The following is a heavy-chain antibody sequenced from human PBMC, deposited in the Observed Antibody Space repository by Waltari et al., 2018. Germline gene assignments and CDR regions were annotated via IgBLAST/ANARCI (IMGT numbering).Heavy chain of an antibody. CDR3: AKRAYDSSGPLDY. CDR1: GFTFDDYA. CDR2: ISWNSGSI. V-gene: IGHV3-9*01. J-gene: IGHJ4*02. D-gene: IGHD3-22*01. Sequence: EVQLVESGGGLVQPGRSLRLSCAASGFTFDDYAMQWVRQAPGKGLEWVSGISWNSGSIGYAYSVKGRFTISRDNAKNSLYLQMNRLRAEDTAWYYCAKRAYDSSGPLDYWGQGTLVTVSS.